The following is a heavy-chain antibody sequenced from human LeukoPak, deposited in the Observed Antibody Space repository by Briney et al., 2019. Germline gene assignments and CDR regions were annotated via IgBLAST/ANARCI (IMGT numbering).Heavy chain of an antibody. CDR3: ARGWKTLKNYFDY. J-gene: IGHJ4*02. CDR2: IYYSGST. Sequence: SETLSLTCTVSGGSISSYYWSWIRQHPGKGLEWIGYIYYSGSTYYNPSLKSRVTISVDTSKNQFSLKLSSVTAADTAVYYCARGWKTLKNYFDYWGQRTLVTVSS. V-gene: IGHV4-59*06. D-gene: IGHD1-1*01. CDR1: GGSISSYY.